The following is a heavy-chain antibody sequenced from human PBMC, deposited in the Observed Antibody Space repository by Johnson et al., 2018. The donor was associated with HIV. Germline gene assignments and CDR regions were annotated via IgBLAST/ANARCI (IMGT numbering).Heavy chain of an antibody. CDR3: AKDLLESHLGGSASDI. Sequence: VQLVESGGGVVQPGTSLRLSCDASGFTVSSNYMSWVRQAPGKGLEWVSVIYRGGSTYYADSVKGRFTISRDNAKNSLYLQMNSLRPEDTALYYCAKDLLESHLGGSASDIWGQGTMVTVSS. CDR1: GFTVSSNY. J-gene: IGHJ3*02. D-gene: IGHD3-10*01. V-gene: IGHV3-66*02. CDR2: IYRGGST.